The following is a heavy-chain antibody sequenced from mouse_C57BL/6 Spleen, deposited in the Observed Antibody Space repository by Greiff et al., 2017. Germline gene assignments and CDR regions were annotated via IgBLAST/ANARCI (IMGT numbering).Heavy chain of an antibody. CDR2: ISSGGDYI. V-gene: IGHV5-9-1*02. CDR3: TRDADGYYSLYYAMDY. D-gene: IGHD2-3*01. J-gene: IGHJ4*01. CDR1: GFTFSSYA. Sequence: EVKLVESGEGLVKPGGSLKLSCAASGFTFSSYAMSWVRQTPEKRLEWVAYISSGGDYIYYADTVKGRFTISRDNARNTLYLQMSSLKSEDTAMYYCTRDADGYYSLYYAMDYWGQGTSVTVSS.